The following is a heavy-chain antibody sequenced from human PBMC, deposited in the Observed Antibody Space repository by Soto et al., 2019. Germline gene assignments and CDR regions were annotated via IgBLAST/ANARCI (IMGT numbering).Heavy chain of an antibody. V-gene: IGHV4-31*03. Sequence: SETLSLTCTVSGGSISSGGYYWSWIRQHPGKGLEWIGYIYYSGSTYYNPSLKSRVTISVDTSKNQFSLKLSSVTAADTAVYYCARSTQTRFLEWLSDYYFDYWGQGTLVTVSS. CDR3: ARSTQTRFLEWLSDYYFDY. D-gene: IGHD3-3*01. CDR1: GGSISSGGYY. CDR2: IYYSGST. J-gene: IGHJ4*02.